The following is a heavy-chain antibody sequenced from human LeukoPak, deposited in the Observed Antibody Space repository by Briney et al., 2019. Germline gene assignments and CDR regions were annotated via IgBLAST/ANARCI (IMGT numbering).Heavy chain of an antibody. V-gene: IGHV4-38-2*01. CDR1: GYSISSGYY. CDR2: IYHSGNT. J-gene: IGHJ5*02. D-gene: IGHD2-15*01. CDR3: ARQGGSYWDWFNP. Sequence: SETLSLTCAVSGYSISSGYYWGWIRQPPGKGLDWIGSIYHSGNTYYNPSLKSRVTISVDTSKNQFSLKLSSVTAADTAVYYCARQGGSYWDWFNPWGQGTLVTVSS.